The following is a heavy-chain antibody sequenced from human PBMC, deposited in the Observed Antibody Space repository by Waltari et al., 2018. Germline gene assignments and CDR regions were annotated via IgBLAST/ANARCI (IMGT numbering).Heavy chain of an antibody. CDR1: GFTFSSYA. V-gene: IGHV3-23*04. CDR3: AKGPQWELLPYYFDY. Sequence: EVQLVESGGGLVQPGGSLRLSCAASGFTFSSYAMSWARQAPGKGLEWVSAISGSGGSTYYADSVKGRFTISRDNSKNTLYLQMNSLRAEDMAVYYCAKGPQWELLPYYFDYWGQGTLVTVSS. J-gene: IGHJ4*02. D-gene: IGHD1-26*01. CDR2: ISGSGGST.